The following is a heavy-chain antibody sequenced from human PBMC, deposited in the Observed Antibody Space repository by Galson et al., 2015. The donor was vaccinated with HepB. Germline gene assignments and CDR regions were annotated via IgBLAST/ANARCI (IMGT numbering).Heavy chain of an antibody. V-gene: IGHV1-46*01. CDR3: ARSGVVAAAGNEGYYYYYMDV. Sequence: SVKVSCKASGYTFTSYYMHWVRQAPGQGLEWMGIINPSGGSTSYAQKFQGRVTMTRDTSTSTVYMELSSLRSEDTAVYYCARSGVVAAAGNEGYYYYYMDVWGKGTTVTVSS. CDR2: INPSGGST. D-gene: IGHD6-13*01. J-gene: IGHJ6*03. CDR1: GYTFTSYY.